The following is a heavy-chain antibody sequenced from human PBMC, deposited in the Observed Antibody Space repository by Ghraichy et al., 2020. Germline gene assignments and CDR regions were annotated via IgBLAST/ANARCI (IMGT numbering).Heavy chain of an antibody. CDR2: IYYSGST. CDR1: GGSISSYY. V-gene: IGHV4-59*01. Sequence: SETLSLTCTVSGGSISSYYWSWIRQPAGKGLEWIGYIYYSGSTNYNPSLKSRVTISVDTSKNQFSLKLSSVTAADTAVYYCTGYSGYDPYFDYWGQGTLVTVSS. J-gene: IGHJ4*02. D-gene: IGHD5-12*01. CDR3: TGYSGYDPYFDY.